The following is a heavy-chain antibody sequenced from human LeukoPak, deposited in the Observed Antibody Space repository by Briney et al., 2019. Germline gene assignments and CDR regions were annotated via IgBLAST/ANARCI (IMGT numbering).Heavy chain of an antibody. CDR2: ISSSGSTI. CDR1: GFTFSDYY. CDR3: ARDPITIFGVIDY. D-gene: IGHD3-3*01. V-gene: IGHV3-11*01. Sequence: GGSLRLSCAASGFTFSDYYMSWIRQAPGPGLEWVSYISSSGSTIYYADSVKGRFTISRDNAKNSLYLQMNSLRADDTAVYYCARDPITIFGVIDYWGQGTLVTVSS. J-gene: IGHJ4*02.